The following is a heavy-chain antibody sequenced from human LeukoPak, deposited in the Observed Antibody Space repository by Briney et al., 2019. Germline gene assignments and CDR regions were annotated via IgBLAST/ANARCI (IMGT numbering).Heavy chain of an antibody. CDR1: GFTFSSYA. Sequence: GGSLRLSCAASGFTFSSYAMSWVRQAPGKGLEWVSAISGSGGSTYYADSVKGRFTISRDNSKNTLYLQRNSLRAEDTAVYYCAKGGQGVVPAAIAYWGQGTLVTVSS. CDR3: AKGGQGVVPAAIAY. D-gene: IGHD2-2*01. J-gene: IGHJ4*02. V-gene: IGHV3-23*01. CDR2: ISGSGGST.